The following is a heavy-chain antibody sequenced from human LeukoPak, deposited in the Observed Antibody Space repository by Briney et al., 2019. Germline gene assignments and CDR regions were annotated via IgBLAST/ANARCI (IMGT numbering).Heavy chain of an antibody. CDR1: GFTFSSYA. Sequence: GGSLRLSCAASGFTFSSYAMYWVRQAPGKGLEWVSGIFGSGGSSHYADSVKGRFTISRDNSKNTVYLQMNSLRAEDTAVYYCAKTTTGYSSGRFPGWPVDYWGQGTLVTVSS. D-gene: IGHD6-19*01. J-gene: IGHJ4*02. CDR2: IFGSGGSS. CDR3: AKTTTGYSSGRFPGWPVDY. V-gene: IGHV3-23*01.